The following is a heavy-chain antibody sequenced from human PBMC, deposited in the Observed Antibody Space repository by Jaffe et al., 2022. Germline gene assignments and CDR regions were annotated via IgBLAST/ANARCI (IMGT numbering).Heavy chain of an antibody. J-gene: IGHJ4*02. D-gene: IGHD3-22*01. Sequence: QVQLQESGPGLVKPSETLSLTCAVSGYSISSGYYWGWIRQPPGKGLEWIGSIYHSGSTYYNPSLKSRVTISVDTSKNQFSLKLSSVTAADTAVYYCARHGPSGWDSSGYRIDYWGQGTLVTVSS. CDR1: GYSISSGYY. CDR3: ARHGPSGWDSSGYRIDY. V-gene: IGHV4-38-2*01. CDR2: IYHSGST.